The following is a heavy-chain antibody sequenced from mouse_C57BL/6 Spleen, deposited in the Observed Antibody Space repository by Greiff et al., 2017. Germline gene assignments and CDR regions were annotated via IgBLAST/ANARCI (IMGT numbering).Heavy chain of an antibody. CDR2: IYPGDGDT. Sequence: QVQLQQSGPELVKPGASVKISCKASGYAFSSSWMNWVKQRPGKGLEWIGRIYPGDGDTNYNGKFKGKATLTADKSSSTAYMQLSSLTSEDSAVYFCARVPLLTAYYFYYWGPVTPLTVSS. J-gene: IGHJ2*01. D-gene: IGHD4-1*01. V-gene: IGHV1-82*01. CDR1: GYAFSSSW. CDR3: ARVPLLTAYYFYY.